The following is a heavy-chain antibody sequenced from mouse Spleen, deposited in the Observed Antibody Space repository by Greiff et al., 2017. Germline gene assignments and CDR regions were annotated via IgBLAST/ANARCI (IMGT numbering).Heavy chain of an antibody. CDR2: ISDGGSYT. J-gene: IGHJ2*01. CDR1: GFTFSSYA. Sequence: EVKLVESGGGLVKPGGSLKLSCAASGFTFSSYAMSWVRQTPEKRLEWVATISDGGSYTYYPDNVKGRFTISRDNAKNNLYLQMSHLKSEDTAMYYCARDYSNYLDYWGQGTTFTVSS. V-gene: IGHV5-4*01. CDR3: ARDYSNYLDY. D-gene: IGHD2-5*01.